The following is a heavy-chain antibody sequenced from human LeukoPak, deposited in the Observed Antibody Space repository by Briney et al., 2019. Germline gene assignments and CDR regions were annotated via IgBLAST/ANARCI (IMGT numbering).Heavy chain of an antibody. CDR1: GVSISSSTYY. D-gene: IGHD6-13*01. CDR2: IYYSGST. CDR3: ARPLSGSSSWHGDAFDI. V-gene: IGHV4-39*01. J-gene: IGHJ3*02. Sequence: SETLSLTCTVSGVSISSSTYYWGWIRQPPGKGLEWIGSIYYSGSTYYNASLKSRVTISADASKNQFSLKLSSVTAAGTAVYYCARPLSGSSSWHGDAFDIWGQGTMVTVSS.